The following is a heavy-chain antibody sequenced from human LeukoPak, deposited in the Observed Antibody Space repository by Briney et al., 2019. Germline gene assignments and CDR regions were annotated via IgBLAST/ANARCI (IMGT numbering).Heavy chain of an antibody. V-gene: IGHV3-9*01. CDR2: ISWNSGSI. CDR1: GFTFDDYA. J-gene: IGHJ3*02. D-gene: IGHD4-17*01. CDR3: AKEVYGDDAFDI. Sequence: LRLSCAASGFTFDDYAMHWVRQAPGKGLEWVSGISWNSGSIGYADSVKGRFTISRDNAKNSLYLQMNSLRAEDTALYYCAKEVYGDDAFDIWGQGTMVTVSS.